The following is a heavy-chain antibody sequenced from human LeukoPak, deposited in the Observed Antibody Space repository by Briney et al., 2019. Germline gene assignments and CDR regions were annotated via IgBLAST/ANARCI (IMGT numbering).Heavy chain of an antibody. J-gene: IGHJ6*02. CDR3: ARQPPQYYGMDV. Sequence: SETLTLTCTVSGGSFSNYYWSWIRQPAGKGLEWIGRIYTSGSTNYNPSVKSRVTMSVDTSNNQFSLKLTSVTAADTAVYYCARQPPQYYGMDVWGQGTTVTVSS. CDR2: IYTSGST. D-gene: IGHD1-14*01. V-gene: IGHV4-4*07. CDR1: GGSFSNYY.